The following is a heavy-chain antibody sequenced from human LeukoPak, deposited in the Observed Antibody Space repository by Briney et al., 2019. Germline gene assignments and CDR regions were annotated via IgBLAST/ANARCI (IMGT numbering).Heavy chain of an antibody. Sequence: ASVKVSCKASGYTFTSYAMNWVRQAPGQGLEWVGWINTNTGNPTYAQGFTGRFVSSLDTSVSTAYLQISSLKAEDTAVYYCAIGGIAVAGTVDYWGQGTLVTVSS. CDR2: INTNTGNP. V-gene: IGHV7-4-1*02. D-gene: IGHD6-19*01. J-gene: IGHJ4*02. CDR3: AIGGIAVAGTVDY. CDR1: GYTFTSYA.